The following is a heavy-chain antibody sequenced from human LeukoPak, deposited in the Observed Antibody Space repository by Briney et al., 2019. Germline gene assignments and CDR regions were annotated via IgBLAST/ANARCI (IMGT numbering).Heavy chain of an antibody. CDR1: GYTFTSYG. J-gene: IGHJ6*02. CDR2: ISAYNGNT. CDR3: ARLHASNYYYYYGMDV. D-gene: IGHD2-2*01. V-gene: IGHV1-18*01. Sequence: ASVKVSCKASGYTFTSYGISWVRQAPGQGLEWMGWISAYNGNTNYAQKLRGRVTMTTDTSTSTAYMELRSLRSDDTAVYYCARLHASNYYYYYGMDVWGQGTTVTVSS.